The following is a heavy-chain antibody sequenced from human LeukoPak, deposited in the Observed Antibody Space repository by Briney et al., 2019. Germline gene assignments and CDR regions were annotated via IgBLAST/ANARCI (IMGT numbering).Heavy chain of an antibody. J-gene: IGHJ6*02. V-gene: IGHV1-24*01. D-gene: IGHD2-2*01. CDR3: TTCLNGAGQPVAIYYYGMDV. Sequence: ASVKVSCKVSGYTLTEMSIHWVRQAPGGALEWMVGFDPEDGETVYAPNFQGRVTMTEDTSADTAYMELSSLRSEDTAVYYCTTCLNGAGQPVAIYYYGMDVWGQGTTVTVSS. CDR1: GYTLTEMS. CDR2: FDPEDGET.